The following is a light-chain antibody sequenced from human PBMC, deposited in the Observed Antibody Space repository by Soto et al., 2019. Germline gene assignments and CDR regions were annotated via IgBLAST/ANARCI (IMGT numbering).Light chain of an antibody. CDR1: ESISSW. CDR3: QQYHDWPLT. V-gene: IGKV1-5*03. CDR2: KAS. J-gene: IGKJ4*01. Sequence: DIQMTQSPSTLSASVGDRVTITCRASESISSWLAWYQQKPGKAPKLLMYKASSLESGVPSRFSGSGSGTEFTFTISSLQPDDFATYYCQQYHDWPLTFGGGTKVEVK.